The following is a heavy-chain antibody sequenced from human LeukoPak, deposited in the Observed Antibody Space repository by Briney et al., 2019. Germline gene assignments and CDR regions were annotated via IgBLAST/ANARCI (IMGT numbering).Heavy chain of an antibody. D-gene: IGHD6-6*01. CDR2: ISWNSGSI. J-gene: IGHJ4*02. CDR1: GFTFDDYA. V-gene: IGHV3-9*01. CDR3: ANGRRHVAASLWASSSDYFDY. Sequence: PGGSLRLSCAASGFTFDDYAMHWVRQAPGKGLEWVSGISWNSGSIGYADSVKGRCTISRDNAKNSLYLQMNSLRAEDTAVYYRANGRRHVAASLWASSSDYFDYRGQ.